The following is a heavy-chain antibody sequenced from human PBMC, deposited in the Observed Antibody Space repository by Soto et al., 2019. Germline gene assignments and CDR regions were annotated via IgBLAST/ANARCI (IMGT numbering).Heavy chain of an antibody. CDR3: ARVGGQLFGDHGMDV. V-gene: IGHV1-8*01. CDR1: GYTFTTYE. Sequence: QVQLVQSGAEVKKPGASVKVSCKASGYTFTTYEINWVRQVPGQGLEWMGWMSPSSGNTGYVDQFRGRVTMTINTSVTTAYMELGSLRSEDTAVYYCARVGGQLFGDHGMDVWGQGTTVTVSS. J-gene: IGHJ6*02. D-gene: IGHD3-10*01. CDR2: MSPSSGNT.